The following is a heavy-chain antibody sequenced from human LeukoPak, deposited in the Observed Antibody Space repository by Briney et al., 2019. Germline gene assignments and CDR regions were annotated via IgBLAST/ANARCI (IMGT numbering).Heavy chain of an antibody. CDR1: GFTFSSYW. CDR2: IKEDGSEK. Sequence: PGGSLRLSCAASGFTFSSYWMSWVRQAPGKGLEWVANIKEDGSEKYYVDSVKGRFTISRDNAKNSLYLQMNSLRAEDTAVYYCARVRGIAVAGTASIYFDYCGQGTLVAVSS. CDR3: ARVRGIAVAGTASIYFDY. J-gene: IGHJ4*02. V-gene: IGHV3-7*01. D-gene: IGHD6-19*01.